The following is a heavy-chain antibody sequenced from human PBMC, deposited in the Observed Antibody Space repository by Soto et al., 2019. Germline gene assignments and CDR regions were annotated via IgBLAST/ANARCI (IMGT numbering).Heavy chain of an antibody. D-gene: IGHD3-3*01. Sequence: ASVKVSCKTSGYTFNTYGINWVRQAPGQGLELMGWISAYDGKTTYAEKFQGRVTLTTDTSTSTAYLELRSLRSDDTAIYYCARDPHEFWTSYWFDPWGQGTPVTVSS. CDR3: ARDPHEFWTSYWFDP. CDR2: ISAYDGKT. J-gene: IGHJ5*02. V-gene: IGHV1-18*01. CDR1: GYTFNTYG.